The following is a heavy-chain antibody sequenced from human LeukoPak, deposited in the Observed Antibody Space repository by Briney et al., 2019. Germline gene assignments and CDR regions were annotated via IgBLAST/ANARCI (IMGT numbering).Heavy chain of an antibody. D-gene: IGHD6-25*01. CDR3: ARSSGTGTFSY. V-gene: IGHV4-39*02. CDR2: VYYGRSP. J-gene: IGHJ4*02. CDR1: GDSISRSTYY. Sequence: ASETLSLTCTVSGDSISRSTYYWAWIRQPPGKGLEWVGSVYYGRSPYFNPSLESRATISVDTSKNHFSLKMSSVTAADTAVYYCARSSGTGTFSYWGQGTLVTVSS.